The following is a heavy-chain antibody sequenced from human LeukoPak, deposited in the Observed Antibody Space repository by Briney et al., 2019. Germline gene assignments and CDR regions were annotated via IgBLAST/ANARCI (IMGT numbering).Heavy chain of an antibody. CDR1: GGSISRYY. Sequence: SETLSLTCTVSGGSISRYYWSWIRRPPGKGLEWIGYIYYIGSPNYNPSLKSRVTMSVDTSKNQLFLQLKSVTAADTAVYYCARAYDFHVDYWGQGTLVTVSS. D-gene: IGHD3-3*01. J-gene: IGHJ4*02. CDR3: ARAYDFHVDY. V-gene: IGHV4-59*13. CDR2: IYYIGSP.